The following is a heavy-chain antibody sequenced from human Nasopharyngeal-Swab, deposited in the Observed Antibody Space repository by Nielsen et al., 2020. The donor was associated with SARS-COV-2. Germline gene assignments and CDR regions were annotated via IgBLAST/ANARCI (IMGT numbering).Heavy chain of an antibody. D-gene: IGHD2-2*01. CDR3: ARGKEGVVPAALGMVFYYYYYMDV. CDR2: INHSGST. CDR1: GGSFSGYY. J-gene: IGHJ6*03. Sequence: SETLSLTCAAYGGSFSGYYWSWIRQPPGKGLEWIGEINHSGSTNYNPSLKSRVTISVDTSKNQFSLKLSSVTAADTAVYYCARGKEGVVPAALGMVFYYYYYMDVWGKGTTVTVSS. V-gene: IGHV4-34*01.